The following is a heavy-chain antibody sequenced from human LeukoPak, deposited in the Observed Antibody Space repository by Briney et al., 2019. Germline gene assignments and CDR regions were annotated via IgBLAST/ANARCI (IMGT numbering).Heavy chain of an antibody. CDR3: ARGCYYYGSGSYGCDF. D-gene: IGHD3-10*01. V-gene: IGHV3-21*01. J-gene: IGHJ4*02. Sequence: RGSLRLSCAASGFTFSTYSMNWVRQAPGKGLECVSSISSSSTYIYYADSVKGRFTISRDDAKNSLYLQMNSLRVGDTAVYYCARGCYYYGSGSYGCDFWGQGTLVTVSS. CDR1: GFTFSTYS. CDR2: ISSSSTYI.